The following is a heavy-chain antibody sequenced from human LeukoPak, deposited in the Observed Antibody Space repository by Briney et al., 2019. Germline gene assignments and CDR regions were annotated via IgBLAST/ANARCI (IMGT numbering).Heavy chain of an antibody. J-gene: IGHJ4*02. CDR2: INPNSGGT. CDR1: GYTFTCYY. CDR3: ARDGDIVVVPGFHY. Sequence: ASVKVSCKASGYTFTCYYMHWVRQAPGQGLEWMGWINPNSGGTNYAQKFQGRVTMTRDTSISTAYMELSRLRSDDTAVYYCARDGDIVVVPGFHYWGQGTLVTVSS. D-gene: IGHD2-2*01. V-gene: IGHV1-2*02.